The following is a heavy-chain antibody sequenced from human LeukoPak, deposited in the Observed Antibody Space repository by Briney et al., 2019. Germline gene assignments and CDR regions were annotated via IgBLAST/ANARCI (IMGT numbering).Heavy chain of an antibody. J-gene: IGHJ4*02. CDR3: ARSAGGIVGALTLY. D-gene: IGHD1-26*01. Sequence: WASVKVSCKASGYTLTGYYMHWVRQAPGQGLEWMGWINSNSGGTNYAQKFQGRVTMTRDTAISTAYMELSTLRSDDTAVYYCARSAGGIVGALTLYWGQGTLVTVSS. CDR1: GYTLTGYY. V-gene: IGHV1-2*02. CDR2: INSNSGGT.